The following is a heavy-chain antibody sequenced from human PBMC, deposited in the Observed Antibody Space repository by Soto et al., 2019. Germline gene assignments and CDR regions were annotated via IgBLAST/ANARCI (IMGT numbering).Heavy chain of an antibody. J-gene: IGHJ6*02. CDR1: GYTFTGYY. CDR2: INPNSGGT. Sequence: ASVKVSCKASGYTFTGYYMHWVRQAPGQGLEWMGWINPNSGGTNYAQKFQGWVTMTRDRSIRKAYMGLSRLRSDDTAVYYCARGYYYGSGSYSGYYGMDVWGQGTTVTVSS. V-gene: IGHV1-2*04. D-gene: IGHD3-10*01. CDR3: ARGYYYGSGSYSGYYGMDV.